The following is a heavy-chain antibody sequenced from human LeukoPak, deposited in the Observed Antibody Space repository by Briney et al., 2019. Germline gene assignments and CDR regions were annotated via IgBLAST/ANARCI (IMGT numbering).Heavy chain of an antibody. CDR1: GGTFSSYA. V-gene: IGHV1-69*01. CDR2: IIPIFGTA. D-gene: IGHD6-13*01. Sequence: SVKVSCKASGGTFSSYAISWVRQAPGQGLEWMGGIIPIFGTANYAQKFQGRVTITADDSTSTAYMELSSLRSEDTAVYYCARVAAAGSWFDPWGQGTLVTVSS. J-gene: IGHJ5*02. CDR3: ARVAAAGSWFDP.